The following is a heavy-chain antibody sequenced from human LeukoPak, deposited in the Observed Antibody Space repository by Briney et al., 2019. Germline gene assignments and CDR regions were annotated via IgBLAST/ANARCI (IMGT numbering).Heavy chain of an antibody. CDR3: ARGPAAGSKFDY. CDR1: GGTFSSYA. D-gene: IGHD2-2*01. V-gene: IGHV1-69*13. J-gene: IGHJ4*02. CDR2: IIPIFGAA. Sequence: ASVKVSCKASGGTFSSYAISWVRQAPGQGLEWMGGIIPIFGAANYAQKFQGRVTITADESTSTAYMELSSLRSEDTAVYYCARGPAAGSKFDYWGQGTLVTVSS.